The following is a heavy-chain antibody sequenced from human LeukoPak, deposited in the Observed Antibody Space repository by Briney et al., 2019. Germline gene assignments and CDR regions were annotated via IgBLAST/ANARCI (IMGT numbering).Heavy chain of an antibody. Sequence: PSETLSLTCTVSGGSISSSSYYWGWIRQPPGKGLEWIGSIYYSGSTYYNPSLKSRVTISVDTSKNQFSLKLSSVTAADTAVYYCARPHRDSSSWYEYYFDYWGQGTLVTVSS. D-gene: IGHD6-13*01. CDR1: GGSISSSSYY. J-gene: IGHJ4*02. CDR2: IYYSGST. CDR3: ARPHRDSSSWYEYYFDY. V-gene: IGHV4-39*01.